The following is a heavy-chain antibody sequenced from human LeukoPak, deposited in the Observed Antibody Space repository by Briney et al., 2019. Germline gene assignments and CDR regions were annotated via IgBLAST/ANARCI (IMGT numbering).Heavy chain of an antibody. J-gene: IGHJ4*02. Sequence: PGRSLRLSCAASGFTFSSYGMHWVRQAPGKGLEWVAVISYDGSNKYYADSVKGRFTISRDNSKNTLYLQMNSLRAEDTAVYYCAKDLWERYSYGSNYFGYWGQGTLVTVSS. CDR1: GFTFSSYG. CDR2: ISYDGSNK. D-gene: IGHD5-18*01. CDR3: AKDLWERYSYGSNYFGY. V-gene: IGHV3-30*18.